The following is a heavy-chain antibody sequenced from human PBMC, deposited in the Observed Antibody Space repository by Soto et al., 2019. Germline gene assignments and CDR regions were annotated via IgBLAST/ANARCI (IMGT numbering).Heavy chain of an antibody. J-gene: IGHJ5*02. CDR1: GGTFSSYV. V-gene: IGHV1-69*13. CDR2: IIPIFGTA. D-gene: IGHD2-15*01. Sequence: SVKVSCKASGGTFSSYVISWVRQAPGQGLEWMGGIIPIFGTANYAQRFQGRVTITADESTSTAYMELSSLRSEDTAVYYCARYGCSGGSCYSSWFDPWGQGTLVTVS. CDR3: ARYGCSGGSCYSSWFDP.